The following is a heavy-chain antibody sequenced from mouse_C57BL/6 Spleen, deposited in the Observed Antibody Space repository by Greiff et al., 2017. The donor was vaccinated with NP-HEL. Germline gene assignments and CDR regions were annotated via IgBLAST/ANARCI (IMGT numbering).Heavy chain of an antibody. CDR1: GYTFTSYW. V-gene: IGHV1-50*01. J-gene: IGHJ3*01. CDR2: IDPSDSYT. CDR3: ARRTGTEAY. D-gene: IGHD4-1*01. Sequence: VQLQQPGAELVKPGASVKLSCKASGYTFTSYWMQWVKQRPGQGLEWIGEIDPSDSYTNYNQKFKGKATLTVDTSSSTAYMQLSSLTSEDSAFYYCARRTGTEAYWGQGTLVTVSA.